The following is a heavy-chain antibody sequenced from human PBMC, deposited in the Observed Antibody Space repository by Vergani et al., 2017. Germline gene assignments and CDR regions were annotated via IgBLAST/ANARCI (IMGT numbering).Heavy chain of an antibody. CDR2: IKSKTDGGTT. Sequence: EVQLVESGGGLVKPGGSLRLSCAASGFTFSNAWMNWVRQAPGKGLEWVGRIKSKTDGGTTDYAAPVKGRFTISRDDSKNTLYLQMNSLKTEDTAVYYCTTESHDIVLMVYAIIGWFDPWGQGTLVTVSS. J-gene: IGHJ5*02. CDR1: GFTFSNAW. D-gene: IGHD2-8*01. V-gene: IGHV3-15*07. CDR3: TTESHDIVLMVYAIIGWFDP.